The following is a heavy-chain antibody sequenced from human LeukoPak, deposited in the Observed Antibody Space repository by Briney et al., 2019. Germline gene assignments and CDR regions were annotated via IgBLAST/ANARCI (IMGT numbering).Heavy chain of an antibody. Sequence: GGSLRLSCAASGFTFSSYAMHWVRQAPGKGLEWVAVISNDGSNKYYADSVKGRFTISRDNSKNTLYMQMNSLRVEDTAVYYCAKDQAGSSWFLDYWGQGTRVTVSS. J-gene: IGHJ4*02. CDR2: ISNDGSNK. CDR1: GFTFSSYA. CDR3: AKDQAGSSWFLDY. D-gene: IGHD6-13*01. V-gene: IGHV3-30*18.